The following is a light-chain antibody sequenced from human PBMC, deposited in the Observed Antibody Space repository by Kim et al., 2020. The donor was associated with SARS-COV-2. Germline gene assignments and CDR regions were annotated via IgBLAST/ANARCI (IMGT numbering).Light chain of an antibody. V-gene: IGLV3-9*01. CDR3: QVWDSSTGDV. Sequence: SYELTQPLSVSVALGQTARITCGGNNIGSKNVHWYQQKPGQVPVLVIYRDSNRPSGIPERFSGSNSGNTATLTISRAQAGDEADYYCQVWDSSTGDVFGTGTKVTVL. J-gene: IGLJ1*01. CDR2: RDS. CDR1: NIGSKN.